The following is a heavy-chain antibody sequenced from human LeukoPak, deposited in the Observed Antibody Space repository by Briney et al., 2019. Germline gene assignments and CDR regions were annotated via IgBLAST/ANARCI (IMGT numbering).Heavy chain of an antibody. CDR3: AKLNSHAGAIVVVPAAAEEFDY. V-gene: IGHV3-23*01. Sequence: GGSLRLSCAASGFTFSTYAMTWVRQAPGKGLEWVSTIETSGGSTYYADSVKGRFTISRDNSKNTLYLQMNSLRAEDTAVYYCAKLNSHAGAIVVVPAAAEEFDYWGQGTLVTVSS. J-gene: IGHJ4*02. CDR1: GFTFSTYA. D-gene: IGHD2-2*01. CDR2: IETSGGST.